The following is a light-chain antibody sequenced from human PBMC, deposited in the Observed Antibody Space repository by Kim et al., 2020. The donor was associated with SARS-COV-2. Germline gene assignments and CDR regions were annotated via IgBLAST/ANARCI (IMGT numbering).Light chain of an antibody. V-gene: IGLV4-69*01. CDR2: LNSDGSN. Sequence: WVKLACALSSGHSNYAIEWKQQQQEKGPRYLMKLNSDGSNNKGDGSPVRFSGSSSGAERYLTISSLQYEDEADYYCQTWGTGIRVFGGGTQLTVL. J-gene: IGLJ3*02. CDR3: QTWGTGIRV. CDR1: SGHSNYA.